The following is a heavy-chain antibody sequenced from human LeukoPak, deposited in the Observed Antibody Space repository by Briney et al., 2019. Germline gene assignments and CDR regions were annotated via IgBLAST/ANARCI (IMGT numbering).Heavy chain of an antibody. V-gene: IGHV3-15*01. Sequence: GGSLRLSCAASGFTFTNAWMTWVRQAPGKGLEWVGRIKSKADGGTTDYAAPVKGRFAVSRDDSKNTLYLQINSLKAEDTAVYYCATEIHFTGSYPSLNDYWGQGTLVTVSS. CDR1: GFTFTNAW. J-gene: IGHJ4*02. D-gene: IGHD3-10*01. CDR2: IKSKADGGTT. CDR3: ATEIHFTGSYPSLNDY.